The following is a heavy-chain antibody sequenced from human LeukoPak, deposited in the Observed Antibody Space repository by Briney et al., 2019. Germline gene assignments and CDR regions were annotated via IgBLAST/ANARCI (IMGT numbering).Heavy chain of an antibody. V-gene: IGHV3-23*01. Sequence: PGGSLRLSCAASRFTFSTYAMSWVRQAPGKGLEWISAISGRGGSTYYADSVKGRFTISRDNSKNTLYLQMNSLRAEDTAVYYCARGNTMVRGVIITSYFDYWGQGTLVTVSS. CDR3: ARGNTMVRGVIITSYFDY. CDR1: RFTFSTYA. CDR2: ISGRGGST. J-gene: IGHJ4*02. D-gene: IGHD3-10*01.